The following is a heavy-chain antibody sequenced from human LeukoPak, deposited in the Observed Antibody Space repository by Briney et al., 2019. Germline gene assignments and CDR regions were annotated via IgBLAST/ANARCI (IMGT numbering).Heavy chain of an antibody. CDR3: ARGAVNYDFWSGYSIFDI. CDR2: IYSSGNT. CDR1: GGSISSGSYY. J-gene: IGHJ3*02. D-gene: IGHD3-3*01. Sequence: SETLSLTCTVSGGSISSGSYYWSWIRQPAGKGLEWIGRIYSSGNTNYNPSLKSRVTMSVDTSKNQFSLKLNSVTAADTAVYYCARGAVNYDFWSGYSIFDIWGQGTMVTVSS. V-gene: IGHV4-61*02.